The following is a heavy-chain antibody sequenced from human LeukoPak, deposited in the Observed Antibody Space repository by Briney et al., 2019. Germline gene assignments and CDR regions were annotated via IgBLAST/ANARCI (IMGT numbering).Heavy chain of an antibody. CDR2: IYSGGST. CDR3: ARLISQWELLYAFDI. D-gene: IGHD1-26*01. J-gene: IGHJ3*02. Sequence: GGSLRLSCAASGFTVSSNYMGWVRQAPGKGLEWVSVIYSGGSTYYADSVKGRFTISRHNSKNTLYLQMNSLRAEDTAVYYCARLISQWELLYAFDIWGQGTMVTVSS. CDR1: GFTVSSNY. V-gene: IGHV3-53*04.